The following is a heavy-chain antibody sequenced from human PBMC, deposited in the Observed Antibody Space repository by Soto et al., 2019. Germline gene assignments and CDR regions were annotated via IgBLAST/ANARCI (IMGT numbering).Heavy chain of an antibody. CDR1: GGSISSGGYY. J-gene: IGHJ6*02. CDR2: IYYSGST. CDR3: ARERQYSSSYYYYYGMDV. Sequence: SETLSLTCTVSGGSISSGGYYWSWIRQHPGKGLEWIGYIYYSGSTYYNPSLKSRVTISVDTSKNQLSLKLSSVTAADTAVYYCARERQYSSSYYYYYGMDVWGQGTTVTVSS. V-gene: IGHV4-31*03. D-gene: IGHD6-13*01.